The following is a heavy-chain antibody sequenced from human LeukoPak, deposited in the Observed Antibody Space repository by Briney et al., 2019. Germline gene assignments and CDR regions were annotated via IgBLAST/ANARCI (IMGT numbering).Heavy chain of an antibody. CDR3: ARVENLSGSYFDY. V-gene: IGHV3-9*01. J-gene: IGHJ4*02. D-gene: IGHD1-26*01. Sequence: GGSLRLSCAASGFTFDDYAMHWVRQGPGKGLEWVSGISWNSGSIGYADSVKGRFTISRDNAKDSLYLQMNSLRAEDTAVYYCARVENLSGSYFDYWGQGTLVTVSS. CDR2: ISWNSGSI. CDR1: GFTFDDYA.